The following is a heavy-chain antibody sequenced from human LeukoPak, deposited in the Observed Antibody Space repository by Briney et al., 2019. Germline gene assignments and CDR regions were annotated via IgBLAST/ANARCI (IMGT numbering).Heavy chain of an antibody. V-gene: IGHV3-30*03. CDR1: GFTFSSYG. Sequence: QPGGSLRLSCAASGFTFSSYGMHWVRQAPGKGLEWVAVISYDGSNKYYADSVKGRFTISRDNSKNTLYLQMNSLRAEDTAVYYCAREGGYSYGLFDYWGQGTLVTVSS. J-gene: IGHJ4*02. CDR3: AREGGYSYGLFDY. CDR2: ISYDGSNK. D-gene: IGHD5-18*01.